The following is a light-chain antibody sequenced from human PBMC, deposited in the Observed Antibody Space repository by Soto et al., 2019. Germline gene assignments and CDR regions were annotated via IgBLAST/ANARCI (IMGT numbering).Light chain of an antibody. V-gene: IGKV3-20*01. CDR2: GAS. CDR1: QTVRNNY. J-gene: IGKJ4*01. CDR3: QQHGSLPVT. Sequence: ENVLTQSPGTLSLSPGERVTLSCRASQTVRNNYLAWYQQKPGQAPRLLIYGASTRATGIPDKFSGSGSGTDFPLTISRLEPEDFAVYYCQQHGSLPVTFGGGTKVEIK.